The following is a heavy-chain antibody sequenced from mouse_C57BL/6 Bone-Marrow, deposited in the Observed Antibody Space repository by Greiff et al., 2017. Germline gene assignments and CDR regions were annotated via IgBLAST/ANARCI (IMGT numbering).Heavy chain of an antibody. J-gene: IGHJ4*01. Sequence: DVQLQESGTVLARPGASVKMSCKTSGYTFTSYWMHWVNQRPGQGLEWIGAIYPGNSDTSYNQKFKGKAKLTAVTSASTAYMELSSLTNEDSAVYYCTGYYYGSSYGGAMDCWGQGTSVTVSS. CDR3: TGYYYGSSYGGAMDC. CDR1: GYTFTSYW. CDR2: IYPGNSDT. V-gene: IGHV1-5*01. D-gene: IGHD1-1*01.